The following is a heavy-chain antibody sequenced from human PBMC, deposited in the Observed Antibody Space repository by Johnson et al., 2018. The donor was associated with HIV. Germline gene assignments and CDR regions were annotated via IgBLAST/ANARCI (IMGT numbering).Heavy chain of an antibody. CDR3: AKEFIAHDLPAGAFDS. J-gene: IGHJ3*02. D-gene: IGHD6-13*01. V-gene: IGHV3-15*01. CDR2: IKRKTDGGTT. CDR1: GFTFSDYY. Sequence: VQLVESGGGLVKPGGSLRLSCAASGFTFSDYYMSWIRQAPGKGLEWVGRIKRKTDGGTTDYAAPVKGRFSISRDDSKNMLYLQMNSLRAEDTAVYYCAKEFIAHDLPAGAFDSWGQGTMVTVSS.